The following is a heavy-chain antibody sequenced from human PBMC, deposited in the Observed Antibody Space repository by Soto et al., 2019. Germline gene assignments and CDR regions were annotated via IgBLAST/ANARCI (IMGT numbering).Heavy chain of an antibody. Sequence: SETLSLTCTVSGGSISSSSYYWGWIRQPPGKGLEWIGSINYSGRTYYNPSLKSRVTISVDTSKNQFSLKLSSVTAADTAVYYCASSPPDYGDYVDYWGQGTLVTVSS. CDR3: ASSPPDYGDYVDY. V-gene: IGHV4-39*01. J-gene: IGHJ4*02. CDR2: INYSGRT. D-gene: IGHD4-17*01. CDR1: GGSISSSSYY.